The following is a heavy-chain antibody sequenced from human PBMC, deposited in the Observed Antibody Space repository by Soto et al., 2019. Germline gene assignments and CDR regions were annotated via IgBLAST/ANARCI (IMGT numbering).Heavy chain of an antibody. Sequence: QVQLVQSGAEVKKPGASVKVSCKASGYTFHSYAMNWVRQAPGQRLEWMGWISAGNGNTVYSQKFQARVPITTDTSASTGYTELRSLRSEDTAVYYCARPVASCPETYGPLGCDFDTWGQGTMVTVSS. CDR3: ARPVASCPETYGPLGCDFDT. D-gene: IGHD2-15*01. CDR2: ISAGNGNT. CDR1: GYTFHSYA. V-gene: IGHV1-3*01. J-gene: IGHJ3*02.